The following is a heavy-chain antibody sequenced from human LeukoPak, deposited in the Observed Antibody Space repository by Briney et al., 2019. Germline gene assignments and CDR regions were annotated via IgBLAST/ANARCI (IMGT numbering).Heavy chain of an antibody. D-gene: IGHD3-10*01. J-gene: IGHJ6*02. CDR3: AKTIGITMGRYYYYGMDV. CDR1: GFTFSSYA. CDR2: ISGSGGST. V-gene: IGHV3-23*01. Sequence: GGSLRLSCAASGFTFSSYAMSWVRQAPGKGLEWVSAISGSGGSTYYADSVKGRFTISRDNSKNTLSLQMNSLRAEDTAVYYCAKTIGITMGRYYYYGMDVWGQGTTVTVSS.